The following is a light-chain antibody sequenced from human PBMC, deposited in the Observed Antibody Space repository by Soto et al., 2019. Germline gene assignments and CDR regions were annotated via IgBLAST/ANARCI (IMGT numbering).Light chain of an antibody. J-gene: IGLJ2*01. CDR1: TSDVGGYNY. Sequence: QSALTQPRSVSGSPGQSVTISCTGTTSDVGGYNYVSWYQHHPGRAPKLMIYDVTKRPSGVPNRFSGSKSGNTASLTISGLQAEDEADYYCCSYAGTYIFVLFGGGTKVTVL. CDR3: CSYAGTYIFVL. V-gene: IGLV2-11*01. CDR2: DVT.